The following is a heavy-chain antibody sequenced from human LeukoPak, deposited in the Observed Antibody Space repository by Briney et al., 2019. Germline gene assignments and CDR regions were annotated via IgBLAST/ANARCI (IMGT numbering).Heavy chain of an antibody. D-gene: IGHD3-10*01. CDR3: ARDGGVLYYYYYMDV. CDR1: GFTFSSYG. CDR2: INWNGGST. Sequence: GGSLRLSCAASGFTFSSYGMSWVRQAPGKGLEWVSGINWNGGSTGYADSVKGRFTISRDNAKNSLYLQMNSLRAEDTALYYCARDGGVLYYYYYMDVWGKGTTVTVSS. V-gene: IGHV3-20*04. J-gene: IGHJ6*03.